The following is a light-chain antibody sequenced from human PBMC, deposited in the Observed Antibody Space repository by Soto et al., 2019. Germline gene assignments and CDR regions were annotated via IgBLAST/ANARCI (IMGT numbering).Light chain of an antibody. J-gene: IGKJ2*01. Sequence: DIRMTQSPSSLSASVGDRVTISCRASQSIRSSLHWYQQRPGTPPNLLIYGTSSLQSGVPSRFRGSGSGTDLTLTLSGVQPGDFATFYCQQSFSKPLYTFGQGTKVEIE. CDR1: QSIRSS. CDR2: GTS. V-gene: IGKV1-39*01. CDR3: QQSFSKPLYT.